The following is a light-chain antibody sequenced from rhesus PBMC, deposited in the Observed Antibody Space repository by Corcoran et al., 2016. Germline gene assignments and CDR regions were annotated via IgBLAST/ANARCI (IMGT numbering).Light chain of an antibody. V-gene: IGKV1-22*01. Sequence: DIQMTQSPSSLSASIGDTVTITCRASQNINTYLDWYQQKPGKAPKLLLDKASSLQMGVPSRFSGSRSGTDFTLVISSLQPEDLASYYCLQGYSTPWTFGQGTKVEIK. CDR3: LQGYSTPWT. CDR1: QNINTY. J-gene: IGKJ1*01. CDR2: KAS.